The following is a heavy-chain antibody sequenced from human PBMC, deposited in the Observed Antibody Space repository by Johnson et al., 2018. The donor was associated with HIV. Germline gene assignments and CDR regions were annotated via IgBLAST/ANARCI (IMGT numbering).Heavy chain of an antibody. Sequence: QEQLVESGGGCAQPGGSLRLSCAVSGFTFSTYGMHWVRQAPGKGLEWVAVMWYDGSNKYYADSVKGRFTISRDNSKNTLYLQMNSLRAEDTAVYDCAGDATPWGGAYVGYAFDLWGQGTMVAVSS. J-gene: IGHJ3*01. V-gene: IGHV3-33*08. CDR2: MWYDGSNK. D-gene: IGHD4-17*01. CDR1: GFTFSTYG. CDR3: AGDATPWGGAYVGYAFDL.